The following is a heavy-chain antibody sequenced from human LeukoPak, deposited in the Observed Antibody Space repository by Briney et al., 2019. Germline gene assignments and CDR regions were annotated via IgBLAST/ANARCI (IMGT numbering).Heavy chain of an antibody. CDR1: GFTVSGNY. J-gene: IGHJ6*03. CDR2: IYSGGST. Sequence: GGSLRLSCAASGFTVSGNYMSWVRQAPGKGLEWVSIIYSGGSTYYADSVKGRFTISRDNSKNTLYLQMNSLRAEDAAVYYCASGSGSYRTPYYYMDVWGKGTTVTVSS. CDR3: ASGSGSYRTPYYYMDV. V-gene: IGHV3-53*01. D-gene: IGHD3-10*01.